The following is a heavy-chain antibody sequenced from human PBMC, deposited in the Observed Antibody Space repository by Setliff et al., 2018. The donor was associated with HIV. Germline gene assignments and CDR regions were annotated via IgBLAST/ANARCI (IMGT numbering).Heavy chain of an antibody. CDR2: MSYDGNNK. D-gene: IGHD6-13*01. J-gene: IGHJ6*02. V-gene: IGHV3-30*01. Sequence: GGSLRLSCAASGFIFSSYAMHWVRQAPGKGLEWVAVMSYDGNNKYYADSVKGRFTISRDNSKNTLLLQMNSLRPEDTAAYYCARDCRVGWVFTYGMDVWGQGTLVTVPS. CDR3: ARDCRVGWVFTYGMDV. CDR1: GFIFSSYA.